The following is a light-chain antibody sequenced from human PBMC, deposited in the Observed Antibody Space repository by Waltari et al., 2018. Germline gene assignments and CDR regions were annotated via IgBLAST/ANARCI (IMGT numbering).Light chain of an antibody. J-gene: IGKJ2*01. V-gene: IGKV1-5*01. CDR2: DFS. CDR1: QRINTW. Sequence: IQLTQSPSALSASVGDSVTLTCRASQRINTWMACYQQRPGKAPKVLIYDFSTLESGVPSRFSGSGSGTEFTLAINNLQPEDFATYYCQQYYRYYTFGQGTKLEIK. CDR3: QQYYRYYT.